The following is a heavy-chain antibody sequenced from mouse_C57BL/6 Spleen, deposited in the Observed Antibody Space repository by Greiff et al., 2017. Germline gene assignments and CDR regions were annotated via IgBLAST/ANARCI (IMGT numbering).Heavy chain of an antibody. D-gene: IGHD2-10*01. CDR1: GYTFTSYW. V-gene: IGHV1-52*01. CDR2: IDPSDSET. Sequence: VQLQQSGAELVRPGSSVKLSCKASGYTFTSYWMHWVKQRPIQGLEWIGNIDPSDSETHYNQKFKDKATLTVDKSSSTAYMQLSSLTSEASAVYYSARGGPYYGNYGSMDYWGQGTSVTVSS. J-gene: IGHJ4*01. CDR3: ARGGPYYGNYGSMDY.